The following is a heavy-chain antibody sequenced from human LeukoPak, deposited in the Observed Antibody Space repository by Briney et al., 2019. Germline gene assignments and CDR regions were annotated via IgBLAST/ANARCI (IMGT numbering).Heavy chain of an antibody. CDR1: GATFRSYA. CDR2: IIPIFGTA. V-gene: IGHV1-69*05. Sequence: SVKVSCKASGATFRSYAMSGVRRSPGQGREWLGGIIPIFGTANYAQTFQGRVTITTDESTSTAYMELSSLRSEDTAVYYCARAWAACGGDCYSLFGFDYWGQRTLVTVSS. CDR3: ARAWAACGGDCYSLFGFDY. J-gene: IGHJ4*02. D-gene: IGHD2-21*02.